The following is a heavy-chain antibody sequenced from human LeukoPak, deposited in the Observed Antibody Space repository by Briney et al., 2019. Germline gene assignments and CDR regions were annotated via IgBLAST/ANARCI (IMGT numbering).Heavy chain of an antibody. CDR1: GGTFSSYA. CDR2: IIPIFGTA. D-gene: IGHD1-26*01. V-gene: IGHV1-69*13. Sequence: GASVKVSCKASGGTFSSYAISWVRQAPGQGLEWMGGIIPIFGTANYAQKFQGRVTITADESTSTAYMELSSLRSEDTAVYYCASLSGSYSTYYFDYWGQGTLVTVSS. J-gene: IGHJ4*02. CDR3: ASLSGSYSTYYFDY.